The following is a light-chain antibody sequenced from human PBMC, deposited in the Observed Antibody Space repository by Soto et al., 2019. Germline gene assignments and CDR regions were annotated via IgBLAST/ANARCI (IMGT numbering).Light chain of an antibody. J-gene: IGKJ3*01. CDR3: QQSYNTPLV. CDR1: QNIEYY. CDR2: AVS. V-gene: IGKV1-39*01. Sequence: IQMTQSPPSLSASVGDRVTMTCRASQNIEYYLNWYQQKPGKAPRLLIFAVSSVQSGVPSRFRGSGSGTDFSLTIDGLQQDDFATYYCQQSYNTPLVFGPGTKV.